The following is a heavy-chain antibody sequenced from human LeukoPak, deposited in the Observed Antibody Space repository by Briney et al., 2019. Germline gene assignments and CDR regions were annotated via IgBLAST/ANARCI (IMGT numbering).Heavy chain of an antibody. CDR3: ARASVDSSGYYYYFDY. V-gene: IGHV1-18*01. Sequence: ASVKVSCKASAYTFTSYAVSWVRQAPGQGLEWMEWINTYNGITNYAQRLQGRVTMTTDTSTSTAYMELTSLRSDDTAVYYCARASVDSSGYYYYFDYWXXGTLVTVSS. CDR2: INTYNGIT. D-gene: IGHD3-22*01. J-gene: IGHJ4*02. CDR1: AYTFTSYA.